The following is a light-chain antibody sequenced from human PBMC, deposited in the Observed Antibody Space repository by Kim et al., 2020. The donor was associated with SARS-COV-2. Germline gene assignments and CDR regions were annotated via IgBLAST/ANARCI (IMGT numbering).Light chain of an antibody. Sequence: PVSISCRSSQSLLHSNGNTYLSLLPPRPGQPPRLLIYQVSNRFSGVPDRFSGSGAGTDFTLKINRVEAEDVGIYYCMQSTQFPRTFGQGTKVDIK. CDR2: QVS. CDR1: QSLLHSNGNTY. J-gene: IGKJ1*01. CDR3: MQSTQFPRT. V-gene: IGKV2-24*01.